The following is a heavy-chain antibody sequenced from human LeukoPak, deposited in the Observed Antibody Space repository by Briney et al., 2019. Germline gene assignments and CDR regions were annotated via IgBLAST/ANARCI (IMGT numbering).Heavy chain of an antibody. CDR1: GFTFSSYW. V-gene: IGHV3-7*04. CDR2: IKEDGSVR. CDR3: GREVPGGATILDY. Sequence: GGSLRLSCAASGFTFSSYWMSWVRQAPGKGLEWVANIKEDGSVRSYVDSVKGRFTISRDNAKKSLYVQMNSLRADDTAVYYCGREVPGGATILDYWGQGTLVTVSS. J-gene: IGHJ4*02. D-gene: IGHD1-26*01.